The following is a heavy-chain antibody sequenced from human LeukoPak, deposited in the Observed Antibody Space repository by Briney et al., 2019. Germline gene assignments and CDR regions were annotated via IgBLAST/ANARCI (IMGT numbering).Heavy chain of an antibody. V-gene: IGHV3-48*01. D-gene: IGHD5-18*01. J-gene: IGHJ4*02. CDR1: GFTFSSYS. CDR3: MTAAGYNFGQY. CDR2: ISSSSSNM. Sequence: GGSLRLSCAASGFTFSSYSMNWVRQAPGKGLEWLSYISSSSSNMYYADSVKGRFTISRDNSKNTLYLQMNSLRAEDTAIYYCMTAAGYNFGQYWGQGTLVTVSS.